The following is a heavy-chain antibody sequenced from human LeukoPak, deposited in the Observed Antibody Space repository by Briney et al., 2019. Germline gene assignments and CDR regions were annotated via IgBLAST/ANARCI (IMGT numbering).Heavy chain of an antibody. V-gene: IGHV4-39*07. CDR2: INHSGST. Sequence: TSETLSLTCTVSGGSIDRRTYYWGWIRQPPGKGLEWIGEINHSGSTNYNPSLKSRVTISVDTSKNQFSLKPSSVTAADTAVYYCASRVPFDYWGQGTLVTVSS. J-gene: IGHJ4*02. CDR1: GGSIDRRTYY. CDR3: ASRVPFDY.